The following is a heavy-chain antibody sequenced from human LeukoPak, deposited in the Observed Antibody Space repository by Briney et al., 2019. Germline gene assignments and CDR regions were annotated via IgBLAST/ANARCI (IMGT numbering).Heavy chain of an antibody. D-gene: IGHD3-22*01. V-gene: IGHV3-30*18. Sequence: PGGSLRLSCAASEFTFSSYGMHWVRQAPGKGLEWLAVISYDGSNKNYADSVKGRFTISRDNSKNTLYLQMNSLRAEDTAVYYCAKVGTMIVVLGAFDIWGQGTMVTVS. J-gene: IGHJ3*02. CDR3: AKVGTMIVVLGAFDI. CDR2: ISYDGSNK. CDR1: EFTFSSYG.